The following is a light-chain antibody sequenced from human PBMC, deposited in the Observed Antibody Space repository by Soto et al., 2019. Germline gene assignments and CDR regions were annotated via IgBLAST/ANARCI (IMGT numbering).Light chain of an antibody. J-gene: IGLJ1*01. V-gene: IGLV2-14*01. Sequence: QSALPQPASVSGSPGQSITISCTGTSSDVGGYNYVSWYQQHPGKAPKLIIYEVSNRPSGVSNRFSGSKSGNTASLTISGLQAEDEDDYYCNSYTSKSTGVFGTGTKVTVL. CDR2: EVS. CDR1: SSDVGGYNY. CDR3: NSYTSKSTGV.